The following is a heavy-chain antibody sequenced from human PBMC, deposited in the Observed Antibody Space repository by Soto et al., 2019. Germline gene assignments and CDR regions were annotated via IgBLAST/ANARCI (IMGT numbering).Heavy chain of an antibody. Sequence: EVQLVESGGGLVKPGGSLRLSCAASGFTFSSYSMNWVRQAPGKGLEWVSSISSSSSYIYYADSVKGRFTISRDNAKNSLYLQMTSLRAEDTAVYYCARDDGGSVVSNDYWGQGTLVSVSP. CDR2: ISSSSSYI. J-gene: IGHJ4*02. V-gene: IGHV3-21*01. CDR1: GFTFSSYS. D-gene: IGHD2-15*01. CDR3: ARDDGGSVVSNDY.